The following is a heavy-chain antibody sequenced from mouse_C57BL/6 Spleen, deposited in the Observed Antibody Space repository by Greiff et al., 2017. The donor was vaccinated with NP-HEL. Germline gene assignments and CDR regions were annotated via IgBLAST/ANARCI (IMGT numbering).Heavy chain of an antibody. CDR2: INPNNGGT. J-gene: IGHJ2*01. CDR1: GYTFTDYY. V-gene: IGHV1-26*01. Sequence: VQLQQSGPELVKPGASVKISCKASGYTFTDYYMNWVKQSHGKSLEWIGDINPNNGGTSYNQKFKGKATLTVDKSSSTAYMELRSLTSEDSAVYYCAREGYYGSSYVDYWGQGTTLTVSS. CDR3: AREGYYGSSYVDY. D-gene: IGHD1-1*01.